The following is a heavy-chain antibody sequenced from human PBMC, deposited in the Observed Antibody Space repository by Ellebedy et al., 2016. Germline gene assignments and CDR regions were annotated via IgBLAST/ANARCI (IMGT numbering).Heavy chain of an antibody. CDR2: ISRYGDST. Sequence: GESLKISXAASGFAFRGYVMSWVRQAPGEGLEWVSTISRYGDSTYYADSVKGRFTISRDNSKDTLYLHMGSLKAEDTAVYYCAKDRDDYGDYVFDYWGQGTLVTVSS. CDR1: GFAFRGYV. CDR3: AKDRDDYGDYVFDY. J-gene: IGHJ4*02. D-gene: IGHD4-17*01. V-gene: IGHV3-23*01.